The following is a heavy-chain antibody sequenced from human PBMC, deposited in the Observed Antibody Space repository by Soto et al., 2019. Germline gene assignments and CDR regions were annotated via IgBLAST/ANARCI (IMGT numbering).Heavy chain of an antibody. CDR3: ARGFSSYYDILTVLLSASRYYYSRIDV. CDR1: GCCVSSDY. V-gene: IGHV4-59*02. D-gene: IGHD3-9*01. CDR2: IYYSGST. J-gene: IGHJ6*02. Sequence: SDTVSGTGAVSGCCVSSDYWSWIRRPPGKGLEWIGYIYYSGSTNYNPSLKSRVTISVDTSKNQFSLKLSSVTAADTAVYYCARGFSSYYDILTVLLSASRYYYSRIDVWGQATTATVS.